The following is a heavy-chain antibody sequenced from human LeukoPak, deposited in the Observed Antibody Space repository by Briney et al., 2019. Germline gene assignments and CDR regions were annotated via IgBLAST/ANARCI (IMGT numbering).Heavy chain of an antibody. J-gene: IGHJ6*02. CDR1: GDSIRSGDSY. CDR3: ARLPIAKRAMDV. Sequence: SETRSLTCSVSGDSIRSGDSYWGWLRQDPWTGLEWIGSIYYIGGPLYNRSLKSRQVTMSVDTLKNQFYLKLTSATAADTAVYSCARLPIAKRAMDVWGQGTTVTVS. D-gene: IGHD2-21*01. CDR2: IYYIGGP. V-gene: IGHV4-39*01.